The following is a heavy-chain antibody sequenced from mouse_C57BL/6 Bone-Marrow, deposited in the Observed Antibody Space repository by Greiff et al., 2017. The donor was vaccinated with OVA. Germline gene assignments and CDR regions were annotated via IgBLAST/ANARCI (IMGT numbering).Heavy chain of an antibody. CDR1: GFTFSDYG. CDR2: ISNLAYSI. CDR3: ARLGYYGSYWYFDV. D-gene: IGHD1-2*01. J-gene: IGHJ1*03. Sequence: EVNVVESGGGLVQPGGSLKLSCAASGFTFSDYGMAWVRQAPRKGPEWVAFISNLAYSIYYADTVTGRFTISRENAKNTLYLEMSSLRSEDTAMYYCARLGYYGSYWYFDVWGTGTTVTVSS. V-gene: IGHV5-15*01.